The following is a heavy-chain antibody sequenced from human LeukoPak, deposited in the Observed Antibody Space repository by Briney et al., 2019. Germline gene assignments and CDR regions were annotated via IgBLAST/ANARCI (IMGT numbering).Heavy chain of an antibody. CDR1: GGSISSYY. CDR3: ARDPYGSNAFDI. J-gene: IGHJ3*02. D-gene: IGHD4-17*01. Sequence: SETLSLTCTVSGGSISSYYWSWIRQPPGKGLEWIGYIYYSGSTNYDPSLKSRVTISIDTSKNRFSLRLTSVTAADTAVYYCARDPYGSNAFDIWGQGTVVTVSS. CDR2: IYYSGST. V-gene: IGHV4-59*01.